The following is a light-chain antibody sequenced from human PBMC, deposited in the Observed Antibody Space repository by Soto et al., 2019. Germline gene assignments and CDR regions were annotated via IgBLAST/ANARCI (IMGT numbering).Light chain of an antibody. V-gene: IGLV2-11*01. Sequence: QSALTQPRSASGSPGQSVTVSCTGTSSDVGGYNHVSWYQQHPGKAPKLMIYDVINRPSGVPERFSGSKSGNTASLTISGLQAEDEADYYCCSYAGTYTFVFGTGTKVTVL. CDR3: CSYAGTYTFV. CDR2: DVI. CDR1: SSDVGGYNH. J-gene: IGLJ1*01.